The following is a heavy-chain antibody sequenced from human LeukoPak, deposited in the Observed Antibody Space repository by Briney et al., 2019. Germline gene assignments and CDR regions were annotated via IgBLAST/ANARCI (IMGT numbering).Heavy chain of an antibody. CDR3: AREVTQDYYYYYMDV. CDR1: GFTFSSYA. J-gene: IGHJ6*03. D-gene: IGHD2-15*01. V-gene: IGHV3-23*01. CDR2: ISGSGGST. Sequence: GGSLRLSCAASGFTFSSYAMSWVRQAPGKGLEWVSAISGSGGSTYYADSVKGRFTISRDNAKNSLYLQMNSLRDEDTAVYYCAREVTQDYYYYYMDVWGKGTTVTVSS.